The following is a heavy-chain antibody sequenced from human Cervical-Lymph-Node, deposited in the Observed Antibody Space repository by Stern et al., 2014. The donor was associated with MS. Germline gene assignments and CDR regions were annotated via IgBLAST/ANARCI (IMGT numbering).Heavy chain of an antibody. J-gene: IGHJ4*02. D-gene: IGHD3-10*01. CDR3: TTSYGHHYYDH. CDR2: IGSRSDTL. Sequence: EVQLVESGGGVVQPGGSLRLSCTASDLTFGSRAMNWVRQAPGTGLEWVAYIGSRSDTLKYVDSVRGRFTISRDNAKNSLFLQMNNLRDEDSAVYYCTTSYGHHYYDHWGQGTRVTVSS. CDR1: DLTFGSRA. V-gene: IGHV3-48*02.